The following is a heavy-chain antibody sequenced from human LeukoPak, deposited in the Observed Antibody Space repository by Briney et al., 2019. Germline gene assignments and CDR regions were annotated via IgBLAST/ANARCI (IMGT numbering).Heavy chain of an antibody. V-gene: IGHV3-11*01. Sequence: GGSLRLSCAASGFNFSDYYMSWIRQAPGKGLEWVSYISRSGSTIYYADSVKGRFTISRDNSKNTLYLQMNSLRAEDTAVYYCAKGSVSYWYFDLWGRGTLVTVSS. CDR3: AKGSVSYWYFDL. CDR2: ISRSGSTI. D-gene: IGHD2-8*01. J-gene: IGHJ2*01. CDR1: GFNFSDYY.